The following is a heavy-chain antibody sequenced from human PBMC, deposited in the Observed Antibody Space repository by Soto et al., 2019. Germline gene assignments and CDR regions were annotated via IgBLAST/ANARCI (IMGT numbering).Heavy chain of an antibody. V-gene: IGHV4-39*01. Sequence: QLQLQESGPGLVKPSETLSLTCTVSGDSISSSSYYWGWIRQPPGKGREWIGSIYYSGSTDYNPSLKSRVTISVDTSKNQFSLKLTSVTAADTAVHYCARSGGLQHIDYWGQGTLVTVSS. CDR3: ARSGGLQHIDY. CDR2: IYYSGST. D-gene: IGHD4-4*01. CDR1: GDSISSSSYY. J-gene: IGHJ4*02.